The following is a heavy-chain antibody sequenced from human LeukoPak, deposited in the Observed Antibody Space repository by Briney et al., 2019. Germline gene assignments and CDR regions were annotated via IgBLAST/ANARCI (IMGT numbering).Heavy chain of an antibody. J-gene: IGHJ4*02. CDR2: ISNNGGYT. Sequence: PGGSLRLSCAASGFTFSSSAMSWVRQAPGKGLEWVSAISNNGGYTYYADSVKGRFTISRDNSKNTLYLQMNSLRAEDTAVYYCAKASGAAAGTFDYWGQGTLVTVSS. CDR1: GFTFSSSA. V-gene: IGHV3-23*01. D-gene: IGHD6-13*01. CDR3: AKASGAAAGTFDY.